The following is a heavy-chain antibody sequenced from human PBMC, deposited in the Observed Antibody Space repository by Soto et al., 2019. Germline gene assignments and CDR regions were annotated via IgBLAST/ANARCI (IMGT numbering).Heavy chain of an antibody. D-gene: IGHD6-13*01. J-gene: IGHJ6*02. CDR3: ARVGTAGYGMDV. V-gene: IGHV4-61*01. CDR1: GGSVSSGSYY. Sequence: QVQLQESGPGLVKTSETLSLTCTVSGGSVSSGSYYWSWIRQPPGKGLEWFGYIYYSGSNNYNPSHKRRVTISEDTSKNQLPVKLSSVIAADTAVYYCARVGTAGYGMDVWGQGTTVTVSS. CDR2: IYYSGSN.